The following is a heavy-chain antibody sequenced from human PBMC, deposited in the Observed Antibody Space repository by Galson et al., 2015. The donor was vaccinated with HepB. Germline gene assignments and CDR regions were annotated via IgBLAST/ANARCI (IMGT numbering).Heavy chain of an antibody. D-gene: IGHD5-18*01. J-gene: IGHJ6*03. V-gene: IGHV3-30-3*01. CDR3: ARDDWGGGYSYGFFDYYMDV. CDR1: GFTFSSYA. Sequence: LRLSCAASGFTFSSYAMHWVRQAPGKGLEWVAVISYDGSNKYYADSVKGRFTISRDNSKNTLYLQMNSLRAEDTAVYYCARDDWGGGYSYGFFDYYMDVWGKGTTVTVSS. CDR2: ISYDGSNK.